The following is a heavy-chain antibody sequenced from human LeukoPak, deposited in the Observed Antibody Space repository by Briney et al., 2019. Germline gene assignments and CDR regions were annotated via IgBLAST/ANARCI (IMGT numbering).Heavy chain of an antibody. D-gene: IGHD2-21*02. CDR1: RGSFSVYY. CDR3: ASRTSTVGYS. V-gene: IGHV4-34*01. Sequence: PSETLSLTCAVFRGSFSVYYWRCMPQSPGKALEWIGESNHSGSTNYNPSLKSRATISPDTSKTQLSLTVSSVTAADTAMSYCASRTSTVGYSWGQGSPVTVSS. CDR2: SNHSGST. J-gene: IGHJ4*02.